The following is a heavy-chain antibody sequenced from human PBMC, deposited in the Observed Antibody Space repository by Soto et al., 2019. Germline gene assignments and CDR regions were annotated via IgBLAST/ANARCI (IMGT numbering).Heavy chain of an antibody. CDR3: ARALWSGWFDP. V-gene: IGHV2-70*04. CDR1: GFSLSTSGMR. CDR2: IDWDDDK. Sequence: SGPTLVNPTQTLTLTCTFSGFSLSTSGMRVSWIRQPPGKALEWLARIDWDDDKFYSTSLKTRLTISKDTSKNQVVLTMTNVDPVDTATYYCARALWSGWFDPWGQGTLVTVSS. D-gene: IGHD3-16*01. J-gene: IGHJ5*02.